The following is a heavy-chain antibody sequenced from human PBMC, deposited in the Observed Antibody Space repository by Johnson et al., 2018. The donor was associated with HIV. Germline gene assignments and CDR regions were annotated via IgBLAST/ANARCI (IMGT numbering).Heavy chain of an antibody. Sequence: VQLVESGGGLVQPGGSLRLSCAASGFTVSSYYMSWVRQAPGKGLEWVSVLFSGGSTYYADSVKGRFTISRDNSKNTLYLQMNSLGAEDTAVYYCARACRDGYNCDALDIWGQGTMVTVSS. CDR2: LFSGGST. CDR3: ARACRDGYNCDALDI. CDR1: GFTVSSYY. D-gene: IGHD5-24*01. V-gene: IGHV3-66*01. J-gene: IGHJ3*02.